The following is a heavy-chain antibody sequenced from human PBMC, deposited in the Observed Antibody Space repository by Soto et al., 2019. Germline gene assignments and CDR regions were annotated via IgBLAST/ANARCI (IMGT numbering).Heavy chain of an antibody. CDR3: ARQPLAAAGTRFDY. D-gene: IGHD6-13*01. J-gene: IGHJ4*02. V-gene: IGHV4-39*01. CDR1: GGSISSSSYY. CDR2: IYYSGST. Sequence: SETLSLTCTVSGGSISSSSYYWGWIRQPPGKGLEWIGSIYYSGSTYYNPSLKSRVTISVDTSKNQFSLKLSSVTAADTAVYYCARQPLAAAGTRFDYWGQGTLVTVSS.